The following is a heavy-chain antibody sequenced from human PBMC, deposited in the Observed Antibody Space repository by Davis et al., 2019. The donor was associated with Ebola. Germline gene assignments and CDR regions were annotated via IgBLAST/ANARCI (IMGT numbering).Heavy chain of an antibody. CDR2: IYSGGST. CDR3: ARVGTTRYYYYGMDV. J-gene: IGHJ6*02. D-gene: IGHD4-17*01. CDR1: GFTVSSNY. V-gene: IGHV3-66*01. Sequence: GGSLRLSCAASGFTVSSNYTSWVRQAPGKGLEWVSVIYSGGSTYYADSVKGRFTISRDNSKNTLYLQMNSRRAEDTAVYYCARVGTTRYYYYGMDVWGQGTTVTVSS.